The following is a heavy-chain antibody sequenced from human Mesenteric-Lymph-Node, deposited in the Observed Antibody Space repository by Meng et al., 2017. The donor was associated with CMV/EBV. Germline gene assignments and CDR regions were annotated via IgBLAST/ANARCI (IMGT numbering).Heavy chain of an antibody. Sequence: GSLRLSCTVSGVSMSRYYWNWVRQPPGKELEWIGYLYHSGSTDYNPSLKSRVTISLDTSKNQFSLKLTSVTAADTAVYYCARGRLIVVVPAAIVNWFDPWGQGTLVTVSS. CDR2: LYHSGST. V-gene: IGHV4-59*01. CDR1: GVSMSRYY. CDR3: ARGRLIVVVPAAIVNWFDP. D-gene: IGHD2-2*01. J-gene: IGHJ5*02.